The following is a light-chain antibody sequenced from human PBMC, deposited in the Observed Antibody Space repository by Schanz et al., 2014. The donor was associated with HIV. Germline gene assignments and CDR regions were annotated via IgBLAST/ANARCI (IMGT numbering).Light chain of an antibody. V-gene: IGLV2-14*03. CDR3: SSHAGRNAFVV. CDR1: NSDIGAYNY. Sequence: QSALTQPASVSGSPGQSIAISCTGTNSDIGAYNYVSWYQQHPDKAPKLIIYDVNNRPSGVSNRFSGSKSGNTASLTISGLQAEDEADYYCSSHAGRNAFVVFGGGSKLTGL. CDR2: DVN. J-gene: IGLJ2*01.